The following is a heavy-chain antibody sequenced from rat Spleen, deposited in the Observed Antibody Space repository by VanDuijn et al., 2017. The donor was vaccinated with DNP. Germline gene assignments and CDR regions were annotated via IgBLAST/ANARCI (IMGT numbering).Heavy chain of an antibody. D-gene: IGHD1-7*01. CDR1: GFTFSDYY. J-gene: IGHJ2*01. CDR2: ISYEGSST. V-gene: IGHV5-22*01. CDR3: ARHERTTGMGFDY. Sequence: EVQLVESGGGLVQPGRSLKLSCAASGFTFSDYYMAWVRQAPKKGLELVAAISYEGSSTYYGDSVKGRFTLSRDGAKSSLYLQMNSLKSEDTATYYCARHERTTGMGFDYWGQGVMVTVSS.